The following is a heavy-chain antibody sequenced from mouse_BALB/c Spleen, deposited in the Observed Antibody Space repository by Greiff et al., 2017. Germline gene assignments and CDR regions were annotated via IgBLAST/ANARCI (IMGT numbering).Heavy chain of an antibody. CDR2: IDPANGNT. V-gene: IGHV14-3*02. CDR1: GFNIKDTY. Sequence: EVQLQESGAELVKPGASVKLSCTASGFNIKDTYMHWVKQRPEQGLEWIGRIDPANGNTKYDPKFQGKATITADTSSNTAYLQLSSLTSEDTAVYYCARGYGNYAMDYWGQGTSVTVSS. D-gene: IGHD2-10*02. CDR3: ARGYGNYAMDY. J-gene: IGHJ4*01.